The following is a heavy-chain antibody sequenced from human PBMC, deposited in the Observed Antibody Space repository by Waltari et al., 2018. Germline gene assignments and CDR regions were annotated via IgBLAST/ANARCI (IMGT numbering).Heavy chain of an antibody. CDR2: IWYDGSNK. D-gene: IGHD3-9*01. CDR3: ARAYDIPT. V-gene: IGHV3-33*01. Sequence: QVQLVESGGGVVQPGRSLSLSCAASGFTFSSYGMHCVRQAPGEGREWVAFIWYDGSNKCYADSVKGRFTISRDNSKNTLYLQMNSLRAEDTAVYYCARAYDIPTWGQGTLVTVSS. CDR1: GFTFSSYG. J-gene: IGHJ4*02.